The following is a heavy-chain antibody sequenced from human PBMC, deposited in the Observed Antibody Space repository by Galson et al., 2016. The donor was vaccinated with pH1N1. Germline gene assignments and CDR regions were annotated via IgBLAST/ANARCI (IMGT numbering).Heavy chain of an antibody. J-gene: IGHJ4*02. D-gene: IGHD3-3*01. CDR1: GGSISSGSYY. Sequence: TLSLTCTVSGGSISSGSYYWSWIRQPAGKGLEWIGRIYTSGSTNYNPSLKSRVTISVDTSKNQFPLKLSSVTAADTAVYYCARQGPITYYDFWSGYYIDYWGQGTLVTVSS. V-gene: IGHV4-61*02. CDR2: IYTSGST. CDR3: ARQGPITYYDFWSGYYIDY.